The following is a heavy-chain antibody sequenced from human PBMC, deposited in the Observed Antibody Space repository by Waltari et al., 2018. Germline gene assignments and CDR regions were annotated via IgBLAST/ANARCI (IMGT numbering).Heavy chain of an antibody. V-gene: IGHV1-69*01. D-gene: IGHD3-22*01. CDR2: RITIFGTA. CDR3: ASAHSSAFDI. CDR1: GGTFSSYA. J-gene: IGHJ4*02. Sequence: QVQLVQSGAEVKKPGSSVKVSCKASGGTFSSYAISWVRQAPGQGLEGVGGRITIFGTANYAQKLQGRVTSTADESTSTAYMELSSLRSEDTAVYYCASAHSSAFDIWGQGTLVTVSS.